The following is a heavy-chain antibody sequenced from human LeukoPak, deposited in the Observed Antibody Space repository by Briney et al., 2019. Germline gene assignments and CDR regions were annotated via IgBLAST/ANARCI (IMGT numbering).Heavy chain of an antibody. CDR1: GGSISSGDYY. J-gene: IGHJ4*02. CDR2: IYYSGST. CDR3: ARTQGGSTYHDFWGGYYNFDY. V-gene: IGHV4-30-4*08. D-gene: IGHD3-3*01. Sequence: SQTLSLTCTVSGGSISSGDYYWSWIRQPPGKGLEWIGYIYYSGSTYYNPSLKSRVTISVDTSKNQFSLKLSSVTAADTAVYYCARTQGGSTYHDFWGGYYNFDYWGQGTLVTVSS.